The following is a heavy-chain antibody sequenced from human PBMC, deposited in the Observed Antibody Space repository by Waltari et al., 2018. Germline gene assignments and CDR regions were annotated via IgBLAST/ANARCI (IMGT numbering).Heavy chain of an antibody. D-gene: IGHD3-3*01. J-gene: IGHJ4*02. CDR1: GFTFSSYE. CDR2: ISSRGSTI. CDR3: ARDHYDFWSGPY. Sequence: EVQLVESGGGLVQPGGSLRLSCAASGFTFSSYEMNWVRQAPGKGLEWVSYISSRGSTIYYADSVKGRFTISRDNAKNSLYLQMNSLRAEDTAVYYCARDHYDFWSGPYWGQGTLVTVSS. V-gene: IGHV3-48*03.